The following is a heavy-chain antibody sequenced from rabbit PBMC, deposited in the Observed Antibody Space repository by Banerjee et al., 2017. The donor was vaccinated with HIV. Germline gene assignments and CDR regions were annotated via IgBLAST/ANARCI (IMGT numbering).Heavy chain of an antibody. CDR3: ARQYADGSGTFNL. CDR1: EFDFSIYA. J-gene: IGHJ4*01. V-gene: IGHV1S45*01. D-gene: IGHD8-1*01. Sequence: QEQLKESGGGLVQPGGSLKLSCKASEFDFSIYAITWVRQAPGKGLEWIACIYAGSGDTYYASWAKGRFTISKTSSTTVTLQMTSLTAADTATYFCARQYADGSGTFNLWGQGTLVTVS. CDR2: IYAGSGDT.